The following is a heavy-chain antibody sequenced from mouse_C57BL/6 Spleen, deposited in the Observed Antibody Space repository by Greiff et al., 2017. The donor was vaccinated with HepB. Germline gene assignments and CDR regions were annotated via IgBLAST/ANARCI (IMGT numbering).Heavy chain of an antibody. CDR2: IHPNSGST. V-gene: IGHV1-64*01. J-gene: IGHJ3*01. CDR3: ARQSNLLREGFAY. D-gene: IGHD1-1*01. Sequence: QVQLQQPGAELVKPGASVKLSCKASGYTFTSYWMHWVKQRPGQGLEWIGMIHPNSGSTNYNEKFKSKATLTVDKSSSTAYMQLSSLTSEDSAVYYCARQSNLLREGFAYWGQGTLVTVSA. CDR1: GYTFTSYW.